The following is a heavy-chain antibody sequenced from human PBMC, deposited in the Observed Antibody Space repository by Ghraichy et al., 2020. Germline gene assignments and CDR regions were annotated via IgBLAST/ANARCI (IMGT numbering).Heavy chain of an antibody. V-gene: IGHV4-59*08. D-gene: IGHD3-22*01. CDR1: GGSISSYY. Sequence: SETLSLTCTVSGGSISSYYWSWIRQPPGKGLEWIGYIYYSGSTNYNPSLKSRVTISVDTSKNQFSLKLSSVTAADTAVYYCAAGVVITTYFDLWGRGTLVTVSS. CDR3: AAGVVITTYFDL. J-gene: IGHJ2*01. CDR2: IYYSGST.